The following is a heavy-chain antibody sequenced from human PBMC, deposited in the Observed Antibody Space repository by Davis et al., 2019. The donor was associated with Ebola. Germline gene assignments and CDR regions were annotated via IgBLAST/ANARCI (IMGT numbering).Heavy chain of an antibody. D-gene: IGHD3-10*01. CDR3: ARVLLWFGEFTTWYFDL. J-gene: IGHJ2*01. CDR1: GFTFSSYG. CDR2: ISYDGSNK. Sequence: GGSLRLSCAASGFTFSSYGMHWVRQAPGKGLEWVAVISYDGSNKYYADSVKGRFTISRDNAKNSLYLQMNSLRAEDTAVYYCARVLLWFGEFTTWYFDLWGRGTLVTVSS. V-gene: IGHV3-30*03.